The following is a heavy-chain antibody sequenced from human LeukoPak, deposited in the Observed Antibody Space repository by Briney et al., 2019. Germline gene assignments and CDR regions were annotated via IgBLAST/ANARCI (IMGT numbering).Heavy chain of an antibody. CDR3: ARDGRWSGTAMGY. Sequence: ASVKVSCKASGGTFSSYAISWVRQAPGQGLEWMGRIIPIFGTANYAQKFQGRVTITTDESTSTAYMELSSLRSEDTAVYYCARDGRWSGTAMGYWGQGTLVTVSS. CDR2: IIPIFGTA. V-gene: IGHV1-69*05. D-gene: IGHD5-18*01. J-gene: IGHJ4*02. CDR1: GGTFSSYA.